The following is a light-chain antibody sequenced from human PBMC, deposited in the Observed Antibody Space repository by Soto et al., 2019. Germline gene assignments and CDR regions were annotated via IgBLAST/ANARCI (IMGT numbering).Light chain of an antibody. CDR3: QQYGSSLT. J-gene: IGKJ5*01. CDR1: QSVSSY. CDR2: TAS. V-gene: IGKV3-20*01. Sequence: EIVLTQSPATLSLSPGERATLSCRASQSVSSYLALYQQKPGQAPRLLIYTASSRATGIPDRFSGSGSGTDFTLTISRLEPEDFAVYYCQQYGSSLTFGQGTRLEIK.